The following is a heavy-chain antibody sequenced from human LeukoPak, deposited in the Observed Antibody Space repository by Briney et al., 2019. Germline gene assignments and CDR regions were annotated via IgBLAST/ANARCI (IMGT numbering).Heavy chain of an antibody. D-gene: IGHD5-18*01. Sequence: SETLSLTCSVSGGSISSSSYFWGWIRQPPGKGLEWIGSIYYSGSTYSNPSLKSRVTISVDTSKSQFSLKLRSVTAADTAVYYCARDGYTYGSFDYWGQGTLVTVSS. V-gene: IGHV4-39*01. CDR3: ARDGYTYGSFDY. CDR2: IYYSGST. CDR1: GGSISSSSYF. J-gene: IGHJ4*02.